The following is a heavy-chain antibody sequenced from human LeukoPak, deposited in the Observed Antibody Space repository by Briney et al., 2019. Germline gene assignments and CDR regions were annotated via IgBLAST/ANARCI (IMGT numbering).Heavy chain of an antibody. CDR1: GGSCSTYY. V-gene: IGHV4-59*01. Sequence: SETLSLTCTICGGSCSTYYWSWIRQPPGKGLEWIGYIYYSGSTNYNPSLKSRVTISVDTSKNQFSLKLSSVTAADTAVYYCARDEGDGSYFDYWGQGTLVTVST. CDR2: IYYSGST. D-gene: IGHD2-15*01. CDR3: ARDEGDGSYFDY. J-gene: IGHJ4*02.